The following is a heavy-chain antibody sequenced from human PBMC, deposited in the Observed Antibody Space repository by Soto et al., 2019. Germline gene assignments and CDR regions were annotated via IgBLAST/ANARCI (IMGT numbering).Heavy chain of an antibody. CDR3: ARDLPRDLVRGSFDI. V-gene: IGHV1-46*01. D-gene: IGHD3-10*01. CDR1: GYTFTRYN. CDR2: IDTRGGST. J-gene: IGHJ3*02. Sequence: QAQLVQSGAEVRKPGASANISCKASGYTFTRYNIHWVRQAPGQGLEWMGIIDTRGGSTDYTQRFQGRVTMTRDTSTGTVYMELSSLGSEDTAVYYCARDLPRDLVRGSFDIWGQGMMVTVSS.